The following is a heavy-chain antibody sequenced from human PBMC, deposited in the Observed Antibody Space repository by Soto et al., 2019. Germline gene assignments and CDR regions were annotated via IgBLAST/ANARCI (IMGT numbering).Heavy chain of an antibody. CDR3: ARLRDYAAGMDV. J-gene: IGHJ6*02. V-gene: IGHV5-51*01. CDR1: VYNFATNW. CDR2: IWPGDSDT. D-gene: IGHD3-16*01. Sequence: GESLKISCKGFVYNFATNWIGWVRQMPGKGLEWMGIIWPGDSDTRYNPSFQGHVTFSADKSISTAYLHLNSLKASDTAMYYCARLRDYAAGMDVWGQGTTVTGSS.